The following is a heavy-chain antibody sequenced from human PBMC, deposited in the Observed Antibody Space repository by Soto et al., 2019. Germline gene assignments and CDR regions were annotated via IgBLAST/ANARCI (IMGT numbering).Heavy chain of an antibody. CDR2: IHSGST. CDR3: ARHDGSRSTDY. V-gene: IGHV4-59*08. Sequence: QVQLQESGPGLVKPSGTLSLTCTVSGGSISSDNWNWIRQPPGKGLEWIGYIHSGSTNYNASLRSRVTISVDTSKNQFSLKLTSVTAADTAVYFCARHDGSRSTDYWGQGTLVTVSS. D-gene: IGHD3-10*01. CDR1: GGSISSDN. J-gene: IGHJ4*02.